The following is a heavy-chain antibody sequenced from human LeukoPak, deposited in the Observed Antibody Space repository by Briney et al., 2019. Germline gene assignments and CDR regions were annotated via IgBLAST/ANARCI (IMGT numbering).Heavy chain of an antibody. D-gene: IGHD4-23*01. CDR2: ISTSSSYI. CDR3: ARAPLAGRNFMNSFDY. V-gene: IGHV3-21*01. CDR1: GFTLSTYT. J-gene: IGHJ4*02. Sequence: GGSLRLSCAASGFTLSTYTMNWVRQAPGKGLEWVSFISTSSSYIYYGDSVKGRFTISRDNAKNSLYLQMNSLRAEDTAVYYCARAPLAGRNFMNSFDYWGQGTLVTVSS.